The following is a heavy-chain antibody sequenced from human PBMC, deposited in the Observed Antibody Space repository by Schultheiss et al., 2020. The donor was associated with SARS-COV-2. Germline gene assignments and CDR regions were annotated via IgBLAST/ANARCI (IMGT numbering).Heavy chain of an antibody. CDR1: GFTVSSNY. CDR2: ISGSGGST. Sequence: GGSLRLSCAASGFTVSSNYMSWVRQAPGKGLEWVSAISGSGGSTYYADSVKGRFTISRDNSKNTLYLQMNSLRAEDTAVYYCARDALASHRIYYYYGMDVWGQGTTVTVSS. V-gene: IGHV3-23*01. CDR3: ARDALASHRIYYYYGMDV. J-gene: IGHJ6*02.